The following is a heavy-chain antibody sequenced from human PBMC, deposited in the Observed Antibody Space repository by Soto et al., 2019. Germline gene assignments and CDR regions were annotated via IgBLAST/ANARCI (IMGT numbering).Heavy chain of an antibody. J-gene: IGHJ6*03. D-gene: IGHD2-2*02. CDR2: IYSGGST. V-gene: IGHV3-53*04. Sequence: GGSLRLSCAASGFTVSSNYMSWVRQAPGKGLEWVSVIYSGGSTYYADSVKGRFTISRHNSKNTLYLQMNSLRAEDTAVYYCARAPVYCSSTSCYNYYYYYYMDVWGKGTTVTVSS. CDR1: GFTVSSNY. CDR3: ARAPVYCSSTSCYNYYYYYYMDV.